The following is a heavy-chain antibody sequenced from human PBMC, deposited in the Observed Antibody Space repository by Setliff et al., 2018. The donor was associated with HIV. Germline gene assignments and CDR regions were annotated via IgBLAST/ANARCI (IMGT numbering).Heavy chain of an antibody. CDR1: GFTFSNYV. J-gene: IGHJ4*02. CDR2: ILSTGERT. D-gene: IGHD3-22*01. V-gene: IGHV3-23*01. Sequence: GGSLRLSCAASGFTFSNYVINWVRQAPGEGLEWVSAILSTGERTFYADSVKGRFTISRDNSKNTVYLQMNSLRAEDTAEYYCAKELAASGLGYFDSWGRGILVTVSS. CDR3: AKELAASGLGYFDS.